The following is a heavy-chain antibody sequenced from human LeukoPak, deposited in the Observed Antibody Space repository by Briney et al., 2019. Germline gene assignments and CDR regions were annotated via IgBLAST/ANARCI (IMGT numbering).Heavy chain of an antibody. CDR1: GFTFSSYA. J-gene: IGHJ4*02. CDR2: ISYDGSNK. D-gene: IGHD3-22*01. Sequence: SLRLSCAASGFTFSSYAMHWVRQAPGKGLEWVAVISYDGSNKYYADSVKGRFTISRDNSKNALYLQMNSLRPEDTAVYYCARGDGVYDISPFDYWGQGTLVTVSS. CDR3: ARGDGVYDISPFDY. V-gene: IGHV3-30-3*01.